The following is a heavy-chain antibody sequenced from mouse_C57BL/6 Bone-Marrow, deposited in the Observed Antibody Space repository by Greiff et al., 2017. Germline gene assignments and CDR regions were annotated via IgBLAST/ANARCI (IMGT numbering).Heavy chain of an antibody. D-gene: IGHD1-2*01. CDR3: ARDGYYAMDY. J-gene: IGHJ4*01. Sequence: QVQLQQPGAELVRPGTSVKLSCKASGYTFTSYWMHWVKQRPGQGLEWIGVIDPSDSYTNYNQKFKGKATLTVDTSASPAYMPLSSLTSEDSAVYYCARDGYYAMDYWGEGTSVTVSS. V-gene: IGHV1-59*01. CDR2: IDPSDSYT. CDR1: GYTFTSYW.